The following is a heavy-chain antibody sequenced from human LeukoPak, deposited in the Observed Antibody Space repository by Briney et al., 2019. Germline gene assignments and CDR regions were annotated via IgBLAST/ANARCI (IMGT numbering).Heavy chain of an antibody. V-gene: IGHV7-4-1*02. Sequence: ASVKVSCKASGYTFTSYAMNWVRQAPGQGLEWMGWVNTNTGNPTYAQGFTGRFVFSLDTSVSTAYLQISSLKVEDTAVYYCARQGPGYCGSTRCYGVGHWGQGTLVTVSS. CDR2: VNTNTGNP. J-gene: IGHJ4*02. CDR1: GYTFTSYA. CDR3: ARQGPGYCGSTRCYGVGH. D-gene: IGHD2-2*01.